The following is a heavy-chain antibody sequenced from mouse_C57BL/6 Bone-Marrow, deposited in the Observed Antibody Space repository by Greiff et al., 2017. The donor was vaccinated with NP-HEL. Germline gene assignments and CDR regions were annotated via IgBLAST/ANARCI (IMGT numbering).Heavy chain of an antibody. CDR1: GYTFTSYW. V-gene: IGHV1-69*01. D-gene: IGHD2-2*01. Sequence: VQLQQPGAELVMPGASVKLSCKASGYTFTSYWMHWVKQRPGQGLEWIGEIDPSDSYTNYNQKFKGKSTLTVDKSSSTAYMQLSSLTSEDSAVYYCASRGGYDSFAYWGQGTLVTVSA. CDR3: ASRGGYDSFAY. CDR2: IDPSDSYT. J-gene: IGHJ3*01.